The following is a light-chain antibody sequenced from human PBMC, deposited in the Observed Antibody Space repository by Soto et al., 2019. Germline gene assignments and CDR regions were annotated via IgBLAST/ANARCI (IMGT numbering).Light chain of an antibody. CDR1: RSEVGGHNH. CDR3: CSYAGSYPLV. J-gene: IGLJ1*01. Sequence: QSLLTQPRAVSGSPGQSVTVSCTETRSEVGGHNHVSWSQQHPGKSPTLLMYDVSKRPSGVPDRFSGSKSGNTASLTISALHAEDEADYYCCSYAGSYPLVSGSGTKVTIL. CDR2: DVS. V-gene: IGLV2-11*01.